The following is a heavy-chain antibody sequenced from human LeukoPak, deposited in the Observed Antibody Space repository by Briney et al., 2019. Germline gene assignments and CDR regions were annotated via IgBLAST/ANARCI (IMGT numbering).Heavy chain of an antibody. CDR3: ARGGGAAGHNYEFDY. J-gene: IGHJ4*02. Sequence: PSETLSLTCAVSGGSINRYSWNWIRQPPGKGLEWIGYISDSGDTNFNPSLKSRVTISIDTSKNQFSLKLTSVTAADTAVYYCARGGGAAGHNYEFDYWGQGTLVTVSS. D-gene: IGHD5-24*01. V-gene: IGHV4-59*01. CDR1: GGSINRYS. CDR2: ISDSGDT.